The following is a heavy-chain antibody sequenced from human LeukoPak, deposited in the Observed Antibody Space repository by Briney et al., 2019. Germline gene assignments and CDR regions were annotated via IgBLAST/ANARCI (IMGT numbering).Heavy chain of an antibody. Sequence: ASVKVSCKSSGYTFSNYGVTWVRQAPGQGLEWMGWISIYSGNTKYAQKFQGRITMTTDTSTSTAYMELRRLRFDDTAMYYCARGGSLYHYGMDVWGQGTSVTVS. D-gene: IGHD3-16*02. CDR1: GYTFSNYG. J-gene: IGHJ6*02. CDR3: ARGGSLYHYGMDV. V-gene: IGHV1-18*01. CDR2: ISIYSGNT.